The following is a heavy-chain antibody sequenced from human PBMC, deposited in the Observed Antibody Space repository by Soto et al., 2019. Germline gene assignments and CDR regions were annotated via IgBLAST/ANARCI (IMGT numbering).Heavy chain of an antibody. V-gene: IGHV4-59*01. CDR1: GGSISSYY. J-gene: IGHJ6*03. CDR3: ARGKSRYCSGGSCYPPRYYYYYYYMDV. Sequence: SETLSLTCTVSGGSISSYYWSWIRQPPGKGLEWIGYIYYSGSTNYNPSLKSRVTISVDTSKNRFSLKLSSVTAADTAVYYCARGKSRYCSGGSCYPPRYYYYYYYMDVWGKGTTVTVSS. CDR2: IYYSGST. D-gene: IGHD2-15*01.